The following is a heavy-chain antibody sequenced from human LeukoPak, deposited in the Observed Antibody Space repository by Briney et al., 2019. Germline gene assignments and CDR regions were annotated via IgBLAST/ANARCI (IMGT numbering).Heavy chain of an antibody. CDR3: ARGLGAVARPNWFDP. CDR2: ISFYGSNK. J-gene: IGHJ5*02. D-gene: IGHD6-19*01. Sequence: SGGSLSLFCAASGFTFSSYPMHWVRQAPGKGLEGVAVISFYGSNKYYADSVKGLFTISRHNHKNTLYLQVNSQRAEDAGVYYCARGLGAVARPNWFDPCGQGTLITVSS. CDR1: GFTFSSYP. V-gene: IGHV3-30*04.